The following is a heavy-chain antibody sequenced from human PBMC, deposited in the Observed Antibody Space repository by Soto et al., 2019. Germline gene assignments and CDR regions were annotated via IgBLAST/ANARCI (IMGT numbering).Heavy chain of an antibody. J-gene: IGHJ4*02. D-gene: IGHD3-22*01. CDR1: GGTFSSYA. Sequence: GASVKVSCKASGGTFSSYAISWVRQAPGQGLEWMGGIIPIFGTANYAQKFQGRVTITADESTSTAYMELSSLRSEDTAVYYCAREDYYDSSGYYFDYWGQGTLVTVSS. CDR2: IIPIFGTA. CDR3: AREDYYDSSGYYFDY. V-gene: IGHV1-69*13.